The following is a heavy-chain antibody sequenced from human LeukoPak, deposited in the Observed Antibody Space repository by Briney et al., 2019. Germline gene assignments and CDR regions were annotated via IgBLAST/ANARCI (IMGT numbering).Heavy chain of an antibody. CDR2: IAAHSGKT. CDR3: AREGAGILVAPAATYLDY. D-gene: IGHD2-2*01. Sequence: ASVKVSCKTSGYTFFTYGITWVRQAPGPGLEWMGWIAAHSGKTKYAQKFQGRVTMTTDTSTSTAYMELRSLRSDDTAMYYCAREGAGILVAPAATYLDYWGQGTLLTVSS. V-gene: IGHV1-18*01. J-gene: IGHJ4*02. CDR1: GYTFFTYG.